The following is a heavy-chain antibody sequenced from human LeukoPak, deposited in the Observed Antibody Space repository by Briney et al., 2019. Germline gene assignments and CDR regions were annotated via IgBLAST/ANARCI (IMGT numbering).Heavy chain of an antibody. Sequence: SETLSLTCTVSGGSISSGGYYWSWIRQHPGKGLEWIGYIYYSGSTYYNPSLKSRVTISVDTSKNQSSLKLSSVTAADTAVYYCASSNTVPYYFDYWGQGTLVTVSS. CDR3: ASSNTVPYYFDY. V-gene: IGHV4-31*03. J-gene: IGHJ4*02. CDR1: GGSISSGGYY. D-gene: IGHD4-17*01. CDR2: IYYSGST.